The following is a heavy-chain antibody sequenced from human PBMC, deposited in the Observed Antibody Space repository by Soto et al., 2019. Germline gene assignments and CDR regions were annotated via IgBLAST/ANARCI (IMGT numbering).Heavy chain of an antibody. CDR2: IYYSGST. CDR1: GGSISSYY. J-gene: IGHJ4*02. Sequence: SETLSLTCTVSGGSISSYYWSWIRQPPWKGLEWIGYIYYSGSTNYNPSLKSRVTISVDTSKNQFSLKLSSVTAADTAVYYCARVVHYYDSSGYYVGTFDYWGQGTLVTVSS. V-gene: IGHV4-59*01. CDR3: ARVVHYYDSSGYYVGTFDY. D-gene: IGHD3-22*01.